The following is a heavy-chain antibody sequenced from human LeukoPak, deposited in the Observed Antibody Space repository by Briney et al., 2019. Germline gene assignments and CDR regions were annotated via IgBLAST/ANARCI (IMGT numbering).Heavy chain of an antibody. D-gene: IGHD4-23*01. CDR2: MNPNSGNT. V-gene: IGHV1-8*03. Sequence: ASVKVSCKASGYTFTSYDINWVRQATGQGLEWIGWMNPNSGNTGYAQKFQGRVTITRNTSISTAYMELSSLRPEDTAVYYCARGIGTTVVTHFDYWGQGTLVTVSS. CDR3: ARGIGTTVVTHFDY. J-gene: IGHJ4*02. CDR1: GYTFTSYD.